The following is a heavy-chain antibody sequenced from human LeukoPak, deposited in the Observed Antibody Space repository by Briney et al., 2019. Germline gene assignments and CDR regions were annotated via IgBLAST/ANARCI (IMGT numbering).Heavy chain of an antibody. V-gene: IGHV5-51*01. CDR2: IYPGDSDT. J-gene: IGHJ4*02. CDR3: ARQTGTYDY. D-gene: IGHD1-7*01. CDR1: GYTFSSYG. Sequence: KVSCKASGYTFSSYGISWVRQMPGKGLEWMGIIYPGDSDTRYSPSFQGQVTISADKSISTAYLQWSSLKASDTAMYYCARQTGTYDYWGQGTLVTVSS.